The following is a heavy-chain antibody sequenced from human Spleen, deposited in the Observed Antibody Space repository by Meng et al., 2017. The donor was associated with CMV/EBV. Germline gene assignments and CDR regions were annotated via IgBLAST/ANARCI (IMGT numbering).Heavy chain of an antibody. CDR1: GFTVSSYT. V-gene: IGHV3-30-3*01. CDR2: ITYDGSNK. J-gene: IGHJ1*01. Sequence: GESLKISCAASGFTVSSYTVHWVRQAPGKGLEWVAGITYDGSNKNYPDSVKGRFTISRDNSKNTLYLQMNSLRVEDSAMYYCSRDLRPRIEAEKYFRHWGQGTLVTVSS. D-gene: IGHD6-13*01. CDR3: SRDLRPRIEAEKYFRH.